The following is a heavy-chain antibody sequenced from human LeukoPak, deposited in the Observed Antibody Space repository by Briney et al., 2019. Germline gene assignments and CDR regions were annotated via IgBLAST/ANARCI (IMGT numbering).Heavy chain of an antibody. CDR3: ARAGYGDYALEGSWFDP. Sequence: GASVNVSCKASGYTFTSYGISWVRQAPGQGLEWMGWISAYNGNTNYAQKLQGRVTMTTDTSTSTAYMELRSLRSDDTAVYYCARAGYGDYALEGSWFDPWGQGTLVTVSS. D-gene: IGHD4-17*01. V-gene: IGHV1-18*01. CDR1: GYTFTSYG. CDR2: ISAYNGNT. J-gene: IGHJ5*02.